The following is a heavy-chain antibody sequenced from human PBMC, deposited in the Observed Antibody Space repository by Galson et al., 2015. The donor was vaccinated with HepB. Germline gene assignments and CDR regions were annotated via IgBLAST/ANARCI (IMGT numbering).Heavy chain of an antibody. CDR3: ARHISRIAAAGGYYYGMDV. CDR1: GYSFTSYW. CDR2: IDPSDSYT. Sequence: QSGAEVKKPGESLRISCKGSGYSFTSYWISWVRQMPGKGLEWMGRIDPSDSYTNYSPSFQGHVTISADKSISTAYLQWSSLKASDTAMYYCARHISRIAAAGGYYYGMDVWGQGTTVTVSS. J-gene: IGHJ6*02. V-gene: IGHV5-10-1*01. D-gene: IGHD6-13*01.